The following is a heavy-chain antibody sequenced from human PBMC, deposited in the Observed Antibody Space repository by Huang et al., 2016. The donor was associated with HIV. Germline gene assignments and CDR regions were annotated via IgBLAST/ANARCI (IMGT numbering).Heavy chain of an antibody. Sequence: QVRLQESGPGLVKPSETLSLSCTVSGDSVSSHYWGWIRHPPGKGLEWIVTVYDSGNTKYNRRRKSRITISVDTSKNGFSLNITSVSAADTAMYFCVRDQGRLAVGGIDNWFDPWGQGALVTVSS. J-gene: IGHJ5*02. CDR2: VYDSGNT. CDR3: VRDQGRLAVGGIDNWFDP. D-gene: IGHD6-19*01. CDR1: GDSVSSHY. V-gene: IGHV4-59*02.